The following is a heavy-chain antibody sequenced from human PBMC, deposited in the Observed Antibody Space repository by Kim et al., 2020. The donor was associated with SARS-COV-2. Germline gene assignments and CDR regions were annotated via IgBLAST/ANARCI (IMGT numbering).Heavy chain of an antibody. CDR1: GFRFSSYW. Sequence: GGSLRLSCAASGFRFSSYWMTWVRQAPGKGLEWVANIKGDGSENYYLDSMRGRFTISRDNAKNSLYLQMNSLRAEDTAVYYCAREFDIWDCSRGRCYSTPSFDVWSQGSMVTVSS. CDR3: AREFDIWDCSRGRCYSTPSFDV. J-gene: IGHJ3*01. V-gene: IGHV3-7*03. D-gene: IGHD2-15*01. CDR2: IKGDGSEN.